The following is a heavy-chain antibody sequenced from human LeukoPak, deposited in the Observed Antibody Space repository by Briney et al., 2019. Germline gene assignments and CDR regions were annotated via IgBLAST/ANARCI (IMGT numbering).Heavy chain of an antibody. J-gene: IGHJ6*02. CDR3: ARDPSDLSGMDV. CDR2: FDPEDGKT. V-gene: IGHV1-24*01. D-gene: IGHD3-3*01. Sequence: ASVKVSCKVSGYTLTELSMHWVRQAPGKGLEWMGGFDPEDGKTIYAQKFQGRVTMTEDTSTDTAYMELSSLRSEDTAVYYCARDPSDLSGMDVWGQGTTVTVSS. CDR1: GYTLTELS.